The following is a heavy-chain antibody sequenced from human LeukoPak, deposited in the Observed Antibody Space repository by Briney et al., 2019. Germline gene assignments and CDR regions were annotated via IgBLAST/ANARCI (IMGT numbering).Heavy chain of an antibody. J-gene: IGHJ4*02. CDR3: AGETYYDFWSGYYHDY. CDR1: GGSFSGYY. CDR2: INHSGST. D-gene: IGHD3-3*01. Sequence: PSETLSLTCAVSGGSFSGYYWSWIRQPPGKGLEWIGEINHSGSTNYNPSLKSRVTISVDTSKNQFSLKLSSVTAADTAVYYCAGETYYDFWSGYYHDYWGQGTLVTVSS. V-gene: IGHV4-34*01.